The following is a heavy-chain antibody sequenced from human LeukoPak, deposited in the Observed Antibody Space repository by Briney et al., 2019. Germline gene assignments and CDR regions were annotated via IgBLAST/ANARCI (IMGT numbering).Heavy chain of an antibody. Sequence: GGSLRLSCAASGFTFSSYGMHWVRQAPGKGLEWVAVISYDGSNKYYADSVKGRFTISRDNSKNTLYLQMNSLRAEDTAVYYCARDGPKVAALYYWGQGTLVTVSS. D-gene: IGHD6-19*01. CDR3: ARDGPKVAALYY. CDR2: ISYDGSNK. J-gene: IGHJ4*02. V-gene: IGHV3-30*03. CDR1: GFTFSSYG.